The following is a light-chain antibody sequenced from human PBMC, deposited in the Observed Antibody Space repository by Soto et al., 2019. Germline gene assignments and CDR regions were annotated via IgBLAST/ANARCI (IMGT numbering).Light chain of an antibody. J-gene: IGLJ1*01. CDR1: SSDVGAYNY. CDR3: SSYTASNTHV. V-gene: IGLV2-14*01. CDR2: EVN. Sequence: QSVLTQPASVSGSPGQSITISCSGTSSDVGAYNYVSWYQQHPGKAPKLMIFEVNNRPSGVSNRFSGSKSGNTASLTISGLQAEDEADYYCSSYTASNTHVFGTGTKVTVL.